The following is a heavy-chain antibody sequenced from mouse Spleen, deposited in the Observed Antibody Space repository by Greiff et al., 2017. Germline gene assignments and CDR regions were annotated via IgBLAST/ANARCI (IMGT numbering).Heavy chain of an antibody. Sequence: VQLQESGGGLVKPGGSLKLSCAASGFPFSSYAMSWVRQTPVKRLEWVATISSGGSYTYYPDSVKGGFTISRDKGKNNLYLQKSSLRSEDTGMYYCARQGYNWYSDDGGAGTTVTVAA. J-gene: IGHJ1*01. V-gene: IGHV5-9-3*01. D-gene: IGHD2-14*01. CDR1: GFPFSSYA. CDR2: ISSGGSYT. CDR3: ARQGYNWYSDD.